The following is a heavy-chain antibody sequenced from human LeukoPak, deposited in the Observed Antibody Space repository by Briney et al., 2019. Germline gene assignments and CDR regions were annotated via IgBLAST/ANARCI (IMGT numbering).Heavy chain of an antibody. CDR3: ALMWAYCGGDCYSMDFQH. V-gene: IGHV1-18*01. CDR2: ISAYNGNT. J-gene: IGHJ1*01. Sequence: ASVKVSCKASGYTFTSYGISWVRQAPGQGLEWMGWISAYNGNTNYAQKLQGRVTMTTDTSTSTAYMELRSLRSDDTAVYYCALMWAYCGGDCYSMDFQHWGQGTLVTVSS. D-gene: IGHD2-21*02. CDR1: GYTFTSYG.